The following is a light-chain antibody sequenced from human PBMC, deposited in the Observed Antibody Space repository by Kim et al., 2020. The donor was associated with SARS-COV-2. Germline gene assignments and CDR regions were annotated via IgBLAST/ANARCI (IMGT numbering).Light chain of an antibody. CDR1: QDIGND. J-gene: IGKJ5*01. CDR2: GAS. V-gene: IGKV1-17*01. Sequence: ASVGDSVTSTCRASQDIGNDLGWYQQNPGRAPKSLIIGASNFQSGVPSTFSGSGSGTEFTLTINSMQPEDFATYFCLQHNTYPITFGHGTRLDIK. CDR3: LQHNTYPIT.